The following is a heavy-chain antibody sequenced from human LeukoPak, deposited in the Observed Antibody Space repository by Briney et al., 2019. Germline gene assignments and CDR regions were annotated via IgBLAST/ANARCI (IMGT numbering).Heavy chain of an antibody. CDR3: ARGHCSGGSCYFDY. D-gene: IGHD2-15*01. CDR2: IIPIFGSA. V-gene: IGHV1-69*13. J-gene: IGHJ4*02. CDR1: GGTFSSYA. Sequence: SVKVSCKASGGTFSSYAISWVRQAPGQGLEWMGGIIPIFGSANYAQKFQGRVTITADESTSTAYMELSSLRSEDTAVYYCARGHCSGGSCYFDYWGQGTLVTVSS.